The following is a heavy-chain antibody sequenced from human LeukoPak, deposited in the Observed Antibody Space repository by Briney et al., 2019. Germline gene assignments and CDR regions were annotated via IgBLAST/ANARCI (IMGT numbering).Heavy chain of an antibody. D-gene: IGHD1-14*01. CDR3: AKYNRNYAFDI. CDR1: GFTFTYYW. Sequence: GGSLRLSCATSGFTFTYYWMSWVRQPPGKGLEWVGNVNGDGGEKNYVGSLKGRFTISRDNAKKSLYLQMSSLRAEDTAVYYCAKYNRNYAFDIWGQGTVVTVSS. J-gene: IGHJ3*02. CDR2: VNGDGGEK. V-gene: IGHV3-7*01.